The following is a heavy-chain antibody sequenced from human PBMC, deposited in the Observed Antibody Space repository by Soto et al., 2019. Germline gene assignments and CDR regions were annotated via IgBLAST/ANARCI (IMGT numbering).Heavy chain of an antibody. D-gene: IGHD2-15*01. Sequence: QVQLVQSGAEVKKPGSSVKVSCKASGGTFSSYAISWVRQAPGQGLEWMGGIIPIFGTANYAQKFQGRVTITADESTSTAYMELSSLRSEDTAVYYCARRNCGGGSCYSFNHPFDYWGQGTLVTVSS. CDR3: ARRNCGGGSCYSFNHPFDY. V-gene: IGHV1-69*12. CDR1: GGTFSSYA. J-gene: IGHJ4*02. CDR2: IIPIFGTA.